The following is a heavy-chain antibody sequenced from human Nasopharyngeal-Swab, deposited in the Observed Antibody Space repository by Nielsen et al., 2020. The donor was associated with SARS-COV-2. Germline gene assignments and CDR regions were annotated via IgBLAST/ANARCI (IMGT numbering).Heavy chain of an antibody. CDR2: INPSGGST. J-gene: IGHJ6*02. CDR1: GYTFTSYY. V-gene: IGHV1-46*01. CDR3: ARAAAMADLYHYFGMDV. D-gene: IGHD6-19*01. Sequence: ASVKVSCKASGYTFTSYYMHWVRQAPGQGLEWMGLINPSGGSTSYAQKFQGRVTMTRDTSTSTVYMDLSSLRSGDTAVYYCARAAAMADLYHYFGMDVWGQGTTVTVSS.